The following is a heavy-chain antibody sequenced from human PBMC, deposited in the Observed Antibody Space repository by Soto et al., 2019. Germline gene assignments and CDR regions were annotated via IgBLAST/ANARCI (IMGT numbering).Heavy chain of an antibody. V-gene: IGHV4-59*08. D-gene: IGHD1-26*01. Sequence: SDTLSLTWSVSGGSIRSYYWSWIRQPPGKGLEWIGYIYYSGSTNYNPSLKSRVTISVDTSKNQFSLKLSSVTAADSAIYYCARQSGGYYYYGMDVWGQGTTVTVSS. CDR2: IYYSGST. CDR1: GGSIRSYY. CDR3: ARQSGGYYYYGMDV. J-gene: IGHJ6*02.